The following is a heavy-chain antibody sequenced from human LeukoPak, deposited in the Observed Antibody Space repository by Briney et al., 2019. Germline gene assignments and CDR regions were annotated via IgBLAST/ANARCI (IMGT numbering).Heavy chain of an antibody. CDR3: AKGPYCSSSSCYTIGSFDF. D-gene: IGHD2-2*02. CDR2: ISGSGNSI. J-gene: IGHJ4*02. CDR1: GFTFSSYA. Sequence: PGGSLGLSCAASGFTFSSYAMSWVRQAPGKGLEWVSAISGSGNSIYYADSVKGRFTISRDNSKNMVYLQMNSLRAEDTALYYCAKGPYCSSSSCYTIGSFDFWGQGTLVTVSS. V-gene: IGHV3-23*01.